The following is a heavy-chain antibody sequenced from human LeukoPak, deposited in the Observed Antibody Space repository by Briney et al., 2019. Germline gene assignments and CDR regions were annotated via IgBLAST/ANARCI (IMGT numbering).Heavy chain of an antibody. Sequence: SETLSLTCTVSGGSISSCYWRWIRQPPGKGLEWIGYIYCSGSTNYNPPLKSRVTISVDTSKNQFSLKLSSVTAADTAVYYCARETSQKGAHYMDVWGKGTTVSISS. CDR3: ARETSQKGAHYMDV. J-gene: IGHJ6*03. CDR1: GGSISSCY. CDR2: IYCSGST. D-gene: IGHD3-16*01. V-gene: IGHV4-59*01.